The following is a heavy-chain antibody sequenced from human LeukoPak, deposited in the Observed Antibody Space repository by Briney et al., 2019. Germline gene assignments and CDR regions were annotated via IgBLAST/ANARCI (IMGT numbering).Heavy chain of an antibody. CDR3: ARQYEF. CDR2: WHHSGIT. Sequence: PSETLSLTCTVSGASIISGNYFWGWVRQSPGKRLEWIGSWHHSGITDYNPSLKSRVTIVADTSKNQFSLKLASVAAADSAVYFCARQYEFWGQGTLVTVSS. V-gene: IGHV4-39*01. J-gene: IGHJ4*02. D-gene: IGHD3-10*01. CDR1: GASIISGNYF.